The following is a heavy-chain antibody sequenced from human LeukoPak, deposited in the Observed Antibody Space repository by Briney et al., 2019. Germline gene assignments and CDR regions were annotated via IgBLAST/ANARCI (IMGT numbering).Heavy chain of an antibody. D-gene: IGHD3-10*01. CDR1: GLIFSDYY. Sequence: GGSLRLSCAASGLIFSDYYMIWIRQAPGKGLEWASYISSSGITIYYADSVKGRFTISRDNAKNSLYLQMNSLRAEDTAVHYCARGKTGSYYSRSNYMDVWGKGTTVTVSS. V-gene: IGHV3-11*01. CDR3: ARGKTGSYYSRSNYMDV. CDR2: ISSSGITI. J-gene: IGHJ6*03.